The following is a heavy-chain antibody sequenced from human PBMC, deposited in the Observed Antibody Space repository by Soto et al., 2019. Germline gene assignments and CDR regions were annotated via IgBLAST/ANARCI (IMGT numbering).Heavy chain of an antibody. CDR2: ISGGGIST. CDR3: ARDAISMVRGTNNWFDP. V-gene: IGHV3-23*01. CDR1: GFTFSNYA. D-gene: IGHD3-10*01. J-gene: IGHJ5*02. Sequence: EVQLLESGGDLVQPGGSLTLSCAASGFTFSNYAMSWVRQAPGKGLEWVSAISGGGISTYYADSVRGRFTISRDNSRNTLYLRMNRLRAEDTAVYYCARDAISMVRGTNNWFDPWGQGTLVTVSS.